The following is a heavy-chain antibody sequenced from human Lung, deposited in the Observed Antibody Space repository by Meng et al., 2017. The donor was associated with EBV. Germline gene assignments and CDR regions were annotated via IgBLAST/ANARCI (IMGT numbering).Heavy chain of an antibody. J-gene: IGHJ5*02. CDR3: AIIPYSNA. V-gene: IGHV3-30-3*01. Sequence: VGRGGAGGGGVQPGRSLRLTCAAAGFDFDPYAVHWVRQAPGKGLEWVAVISDTGHNKYFADSVRGRFTISRDNSKNMVSLQMNSLRPGDTATYYCAIIPYSNAWGQGTLVTVAS. D-gene: IGHD4-11*01. CDR2: ISDTGHNK. CDR1: GFDFDPYA.